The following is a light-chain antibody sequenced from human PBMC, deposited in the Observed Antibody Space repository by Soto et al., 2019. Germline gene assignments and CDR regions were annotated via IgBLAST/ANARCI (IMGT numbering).Light chain of an antibody. CDR2: GAS. CDR1: QSISDT. Sequence: EIVMTQSPATLSVSPGGRATLSCGASQSISDTLAWYQQKPGQAPRLLIYGASRRATGFPARFSGSGSGTDFTLTISSLQPDDFATYYCQQYNSYPTWTFGQGTKVDIK. CDR3: QQYNSYPTWT. J-gene: IGKJ1*01. V-gene: IGKV3-15*01.